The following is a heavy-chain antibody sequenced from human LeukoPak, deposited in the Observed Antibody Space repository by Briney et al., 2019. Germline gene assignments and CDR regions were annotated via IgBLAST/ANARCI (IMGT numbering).Heavy chain of an antibody. CDR2: ISYDGSNK. J-gene: IGHJ1*01. Sequence: RGSLRLSCAASGFTFSSYGMHWVRQAPGKGLEWVAVISYDGSNKYYADSVKGRFTISRDNSKNTLYLQMNSLRAEDTAVYYCASPTPGGSGYYYFKYWGQGTPVTVSS. D-gene: IGHD3-22*01. CDR1: GFTFSSYG. CDR3: ASPTPGGSGYYYFKY. V-gene: IGHV3-30*03.